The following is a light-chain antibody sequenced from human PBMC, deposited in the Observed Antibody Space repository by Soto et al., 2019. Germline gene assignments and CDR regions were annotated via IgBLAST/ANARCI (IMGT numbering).Light chain of an antibody. CDR1: QSVSSY. CDR3: QQRSNWPPYT. Sequence: EIVLTQSPATLSLSPGERATLSCRASQSVSSYLAWYQQKPGQAPRLLIYDASNRATGIPARFSGSGSGTDFTLTISSLVPEDLAVDYCQQRSNWPPYTFGQGTKLEIK. CDR2: DAS. V-gene: IGKV3-11*01. J-gene: IGKJ2*01.